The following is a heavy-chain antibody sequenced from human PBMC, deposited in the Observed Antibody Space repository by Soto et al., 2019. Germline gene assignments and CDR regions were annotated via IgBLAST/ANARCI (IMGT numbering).Heavy chain of an antibody. J-gene: IGHJ5*02. CDR3: AREWEAVSNGNWFDP. V-gene: IGHV3-30-3*01. Sequence: PGRSLRLSCAAAVLTFSSDPMQWVRQAPGQGLEWVAVISYDGSNKYYADSVKGRFTISRDNSKNTLYLQMNSLRAEDTAVYYCAREWEAVSNGNWFDPWGQGTLVTVSS. CDR1: VLTFSSDP. D-gene: IGHD1-26*01. CDR2: ISYDGSNK.